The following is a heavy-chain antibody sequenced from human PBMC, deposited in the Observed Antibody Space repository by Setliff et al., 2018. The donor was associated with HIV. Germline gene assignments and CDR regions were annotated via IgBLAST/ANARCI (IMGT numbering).Heavy chain of an antibody. CDR2: IYSGST. CDR1: GFTFSNYA. Sequence: GGSLRLSCAASGFTFSNYAMNWVRQAPGKGPEWVSVIYSGSTYYADSVKGRFTISRDNSKNTLYLQLNSLRAEDTAVYYCAKGIEMATIMSAFDIWGQGTMVTVS. V-gene: IGHV3-23*03. CDR3: AKGIEMATIMSAFDI. D-gene: IGHD5-12*01. J-gene: IGHJ3*02.